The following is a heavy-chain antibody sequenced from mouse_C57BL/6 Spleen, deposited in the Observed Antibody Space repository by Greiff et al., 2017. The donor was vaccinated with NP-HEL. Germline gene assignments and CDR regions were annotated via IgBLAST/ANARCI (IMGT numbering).Heavy chain of an antibody. J-gene: IGHJ2*01. V-gene: IGHV5-6*01. CDR2: ISSGGSYT. CDR3: ARPGNYRYYFDY. D-gene: IGHD2-1*01. Sequence: EVQVVESGGDLVKPGGSLKLSCAASGFTFSSYGMSWVRQTPDKRLEWVATISSGGSYTYYPDSVKGRFTISRDNAKNTLYLQMSRLKSEDTAMYYCARPGNYRYYFDYWGQGTTLTVSS. CDR1: GFTFSSYG.